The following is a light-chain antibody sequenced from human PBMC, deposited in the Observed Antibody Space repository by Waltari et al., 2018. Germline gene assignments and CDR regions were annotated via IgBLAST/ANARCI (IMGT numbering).Light chain of an antibody. V-gene: IGKV3-15*01. Sequence: TLIPQSPATLSAFPGKGATLSCGASQSISSHLAWYQQKPGQPPRLVIYSASSRATGVPVRFSGSGSGTDFTLTISSLQSEDFAVYYCQQYNSWPLTFGGGTKVEL. CDR1: QSISSH. J-gene: IGKJ4*01. CDR2: SAS. CDR3: QQYNSWPLT.